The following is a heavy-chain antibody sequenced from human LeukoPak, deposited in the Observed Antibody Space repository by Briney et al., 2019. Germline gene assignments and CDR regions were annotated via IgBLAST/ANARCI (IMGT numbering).Heavy chain of an antibody. D-gene: IGHD3-3*01. CDR3: ARVGVDFWSGYDY. CDR2: IYYSGST. J-gene: IGHJ4*02. V-gene: IGHV4-39*07. CDR1: GGSISSSSYY. Sequence: SETLSLTCTVSGGSISSSSYYWGWIRQPPGKGLEWIGSIYYSGSTYYNPSLKSRVTTSVDTSKNQFSLKLSSVTAADTAVYYCARVGVDFWSGYDYWGQGTLVTVSS.